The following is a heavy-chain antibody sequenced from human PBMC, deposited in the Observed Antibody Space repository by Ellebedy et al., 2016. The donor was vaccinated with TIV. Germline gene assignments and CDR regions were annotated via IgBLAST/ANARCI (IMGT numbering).Heavy chain of an antibody. J-gene: IGHJ6*02. CDR1: GYTFTTYA. CDR2: INAGIGNT. D-gene: IGHD6-19*01. CDR3: ALGSSGWNYYYYGMDV. V-gene: IGHV1-3*01. Sequence: AASVKVSCQASGYTFTTYAMHWVRQAPGQRLEWMGWINAGIGNTKYSQTFKGRVTVTRDTSANTVYMELSSLRSEDTAVYYCALGSSGWNYYYYGMDVWGQGTTVTVSS.